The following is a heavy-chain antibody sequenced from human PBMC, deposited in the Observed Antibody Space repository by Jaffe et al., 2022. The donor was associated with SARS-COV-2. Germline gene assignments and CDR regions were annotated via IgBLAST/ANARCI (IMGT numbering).Heavy chain of an antibody. D-gene: IGHD5-18*01. Sequence: EVQLVESGGGLIQPGGSLRLSCAASGFTVSSNYMSWVRQAPGKGLEWVSVIYSGGSTYYADSVKGRFTISRDNSKNTLYLQMNSLRAEDTAVYYCAREEVDTAMVSGDYWGQGTLVTVSS. V-gene: IGHV3-53*01. CDR2: IYSGGST. CDR1: GFTVSSNY. J-gene: IGHJ4*02. CDR3: AREEVDTAMVSGDY.